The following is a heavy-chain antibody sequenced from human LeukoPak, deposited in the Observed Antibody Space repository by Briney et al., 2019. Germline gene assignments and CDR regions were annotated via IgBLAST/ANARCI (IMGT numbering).Heavy chain of an antibody. V-gene: IGHV4-30-2*01. D-gene: IGHD2-2*01. J-gene: IGHJ5*02. CDR2: IYHSGST. Sequence: SQTLSFTCAVSGGSISSGGYSWSWIRQPPGKGLEWIGYIYHSGSTYYNPSLKSRVTISVDRSKNQFSLKLSSVTAADTAVYYCAGSSSTNGGFDPWGQGTLVTVSS. CDR3: AGSSSTNGGFDP. CDR1: GGSISSGGYS.